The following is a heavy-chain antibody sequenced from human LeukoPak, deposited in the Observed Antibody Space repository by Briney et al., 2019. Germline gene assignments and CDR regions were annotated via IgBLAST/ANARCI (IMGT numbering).Heavy chain of an antibody. J-gene: IGHJ4*02. CDR3: ARGSGRYYTGPLGY. D-gene: IGHD3-10*01. Sequence: GGALRLSCAASGFTFSDYYMSWMRQAPGEGLEGVSYISSSGRTIYYAYSVKGRFTISRDNAKNSLYLQMNSLRAADTAGYSCARGSGRYYTGPLGYWGQGNLVTVSS. V-gene: IGHV3-11*01. CDR1: GFTFSDYY. CDR2: ISSSGRTI.